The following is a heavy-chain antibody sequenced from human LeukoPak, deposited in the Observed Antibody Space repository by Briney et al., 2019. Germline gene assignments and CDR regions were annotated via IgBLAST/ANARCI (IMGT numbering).Heavy chain of an antibody. Sequence: GGSLRLSCAASGFIFSSHGMHWVRQAPGKGLEWVAVIWYDGSNKYYADSVKGRFTISRDNSKNTLYLQMDSLRGEDTAVYYCARDPVRDGYPYSFGYWGQGTLVTVSS. CDR2: IWYDGSNK. D-gene: IGHD5-24*01. J-gene: IGHJ4*02. CDR3: ARDPVRDGYPYSFGY. CDR1: GFIFSSHG. V-gene: IGHV3-33*01.